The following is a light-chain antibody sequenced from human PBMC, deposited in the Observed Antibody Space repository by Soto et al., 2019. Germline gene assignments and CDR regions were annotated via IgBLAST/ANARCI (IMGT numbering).Light chain of an antibody. Sequence: AGTQPACVSGSPGQSVTISCTGTSSDVGGYNYVSWYQQHPGKAPKLMIYEVSNRPSGVSNRFSGSKSGNTASLTISGLQAEDEADYYCSSYTSSSTLYVFGTGTKVTVL. V-gene: IGLV2-14*01. CDR3: SSYTSSSTLYV. J-gene: IGLJ1*01. CDR2: EVS. CDR1: SSDVGGYNY.